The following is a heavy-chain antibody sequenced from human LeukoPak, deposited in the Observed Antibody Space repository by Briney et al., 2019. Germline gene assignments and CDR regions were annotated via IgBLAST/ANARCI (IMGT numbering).Heavy chain of an antibody. CDR3: AKDGDAYIEYYYYYMDV. D-gene: IGHD5-24*01. Sequence: GVSLRLSCVSSGFTFSNYGMHWVRQAPGKGLEWVALIWHDGSNKYYADSVRGRVTISRDNSKNTLYLQMNSLTAEGTAVYFCAKDGDAYIEYYYYYMDVWGKGTTVTVSS. CDR2: IWHDGSNK. J-gene: IGHJ6*03. CDR1: GFTFSNYG. V-gene: IGHV3-33*06.